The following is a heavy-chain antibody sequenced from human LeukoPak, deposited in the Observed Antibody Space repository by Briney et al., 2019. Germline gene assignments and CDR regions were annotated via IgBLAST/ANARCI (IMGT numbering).Heavy chain of an antibody. Sequence: GESLKISCKGSGYRFSNYRLAWLRQMPGKGLEWMGIIYPGDSETTYSPSFQGHVTISADKSVTTAYLQWSSLKPSDTAIYYCARLDEGFYYDGYGYNFWGQGTLVTVSS. V-gene: IGHV5-51*01. D-gene: IGHD3-22*01. J-gene: IGHJ4*02. CDR1: GYRFSNYR. CDR3: ARLDEGFYYDGYGYNF. CDR2: IYPGDSET.